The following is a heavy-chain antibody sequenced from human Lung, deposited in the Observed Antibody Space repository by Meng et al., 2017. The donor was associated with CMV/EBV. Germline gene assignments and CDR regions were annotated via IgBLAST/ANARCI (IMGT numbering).Heavy chain of an antibody. Sequence: GESXKISCAASGFSLSSYSMNWVRQALGKGLEWVSSISSSGSYIYYADSVRGRFTISRDKARNSLYLSMNSLGVEDTAVYYCAVHSNGNWFDPWGQGTLVTVSS. CDR2: ISSSGSYI. CDR1: GFSLSSYS. V-gene: IGHV3-21*01. J-gene: IGHJ5*02. CDR3: AVHSNGNWFDP. D-gene: IGHD1-1*01.